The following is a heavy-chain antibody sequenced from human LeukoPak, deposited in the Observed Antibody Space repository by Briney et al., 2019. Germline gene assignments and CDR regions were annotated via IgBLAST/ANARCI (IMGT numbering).Heavy chain of an antibody. D-gene: IGHD2-21*01. CDR1: GFTFTSYA. Sequence: GGSLRLSCAASGFTFTSYAVSWVRQAPGKGLEWVSCITDSGVSTYYADSVKGRFTISRDNSKNTLYLQMNSLRDDDTAVFYCAGWDIVVVPGEMPVFGYRGRGTLVTVSS. CDR3: AGWDIVVVPGEMPVFGY. V-gene: IGHV3-23*01. CDR2: ITDSGVST. J-gene: IGHJ4*02.